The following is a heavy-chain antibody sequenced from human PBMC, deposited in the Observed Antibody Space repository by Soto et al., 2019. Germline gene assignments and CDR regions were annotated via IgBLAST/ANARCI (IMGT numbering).Heavy chain of an antibody. CDR2: INAGNGNT. Sequence: ASVNVSCKASRYTFTNYAMHWVRQAPVQRLEWMGWINAGNGNTKYSQKFQGRVTITRDTSASTAYMELSSLRSEDTAVYYCARDRHYYFSGSGDHRDLFYFWGQGTMVTVSS. V-gene: IGHV1-3*01. CDR3: ARDRHYYFSGSGDHRDLFYF. CDR1: RYTFTNYA. J-gene: IGHJ3*01. D-gene: IGHD3-10*01.